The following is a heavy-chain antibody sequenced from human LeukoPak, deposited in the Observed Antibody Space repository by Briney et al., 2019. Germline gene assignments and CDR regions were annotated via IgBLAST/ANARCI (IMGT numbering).Heavy chain of an antibody. CDR1: GFPFSAYS. D-gene: IGHD3-22*01. Sequence: GGSLRLFCAASGFPFSAYSLNWVRRAPGKGLEWVSSISRSSAYVYYADSVKGRFTVSRDNAKNSLYLQMSSLRAEDTAVYYCAKAYYDSSGYSYYFDYWGQGTPVTVSS. V-gene: IGHV3-21*01. CDR2: ISRSSAYV. CDR3: AKAYYDSSGYSYYFDY. J-gene: IGHJ4*02.